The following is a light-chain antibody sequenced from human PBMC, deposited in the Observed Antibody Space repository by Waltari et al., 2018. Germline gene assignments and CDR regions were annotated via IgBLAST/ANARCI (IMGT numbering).Light chain of an antibody. CDR1: KLEDKY. CDR2: QDS. CDR3: QTWDNTTV. J-gene: IGLJ1*01. V-gene: IGLV3-1*01. Sequence: SSELTQQPSVSVSPGQTATHPCSATKLEDKYVCWYQQKPGQSPVLVMYQDSKRPSGIPERFSGSNSGDTATLTISGTQTLDEADYFCQTWDNTTVFGSGTRVTVL.